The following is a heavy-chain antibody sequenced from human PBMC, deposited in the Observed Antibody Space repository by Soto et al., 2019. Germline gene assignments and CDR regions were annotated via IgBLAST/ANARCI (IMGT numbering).Heavy chain of an antibody. CDR1: GFTFSSYA. J-gene: IGHJ4*02. D-gene: IGHD3-22*01. CDR3: AKXEYYDSSGYYYSYYFDY. V-gene: IGHV3-23*01. Sequence: GGSLRLSWAASGFTFSSYAMSWVRQAPGKGLEWVSAISGSGGSTYYADSVKGRFTISRDNSKNTLYLQMNSLRAEDTAVYYCAKXEYYDSSGYYYSYYFDYWGQGTLVTVSS. CDR2: ISGSGGST.